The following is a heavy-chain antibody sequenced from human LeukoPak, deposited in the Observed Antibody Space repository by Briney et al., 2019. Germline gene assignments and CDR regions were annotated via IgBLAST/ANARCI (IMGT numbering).Heavy chain of an antibody. D-gene: IGHD2-21*02. CDR2: ISGSGGST. V-gene: IGHV3-23*01. CDR1: GFTVSSKY. CDR3: ARDRDFPRDCFDS. J-gene: IGHJ4*02. Sequence: PGGSLRLSCAASGFTVSSKYMSWVRQAPGKGLEWVSAISGSGGSTYYADSVKGRFTISRDRSKNTVYLQMNSLRVEDTALYYCARDRDFPRDCFDSWGQGTLVTVSS.